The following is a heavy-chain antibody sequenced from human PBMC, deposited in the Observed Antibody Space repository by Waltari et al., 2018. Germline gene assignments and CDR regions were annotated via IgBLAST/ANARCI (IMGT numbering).Heavy chain of an antibody. V-gene: IGHV3-66*02. D-gene: IGHD2-2*01. J-gene: IGHJ4*02. CDR3: ARSKGVVPAAIYN. CDR2: IYSGGDT. CDR1: GFTVSSNY. Sequence: EVQVVESGGGLVQPGGSLRLSCAASGFTVSSNYMNWGRQAPGKGLEWGSVIYSGGDTYYADSVKGRFTMSRDNSENTLFLQMNSLRPEDTAVYYCARSKGVVPAAIYNWGQGTLVTVSS.